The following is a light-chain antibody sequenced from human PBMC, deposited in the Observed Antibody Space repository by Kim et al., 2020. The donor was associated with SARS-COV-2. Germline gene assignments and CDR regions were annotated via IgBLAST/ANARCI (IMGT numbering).Light chain of an antibody. J-gene: IGKJ4*01. CDR2: DAS. V-gene: IGKV3-11*01. Sequence: WSTGERATLPCRASQSVRTSVAWFQHKPGQAPRLLIHDASYRATGIPARFSGSGSGTDFTLTITGLQAEDFAVYYCQQREDWPLTFGGGTKVDIK. CDR1: QSVRTS. CDR3: QQREDWPLT.